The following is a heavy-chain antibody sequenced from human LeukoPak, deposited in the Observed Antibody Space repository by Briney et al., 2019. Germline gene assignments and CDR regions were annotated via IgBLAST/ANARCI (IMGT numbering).Heavy chain of an antibody. V-gene: IGHV1-18*01. D-gene: IGHD3-3*01. CDR2: ISAYNGNT. CDR1: GGTFSSYA. Sequence: GSSVKVSCKASGGTFSSYAISWVRQAPGQGLEWMGWISAYNGNTNYAQKLQGRVTMTTDTSTSTAYMELRSLRSDDTAVYYCARDGFVGVVSDAYYYGMDVWGQGTTVTVSS. J-gene: IGHJ6*02. CDR3: ARDGFVGVVSDAYYYGMDV.